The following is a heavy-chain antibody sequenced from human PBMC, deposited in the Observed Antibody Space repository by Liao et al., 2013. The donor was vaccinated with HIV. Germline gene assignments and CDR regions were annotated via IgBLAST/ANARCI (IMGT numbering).Heavy chain of an antibody. CDR3: ARAQPRYCSGGSCYSENWFDP. CDR1: GGSISSYY. J-gene: IGHJ5*02. D-gene: IGHD2-15*01. Sequence: QVQLQESGPGLVKPSETLSLTCTVSGGSISSYYWSWIRQPPGKGLEWIGYVYYSGSTNYNPSLKSRVTISVDTSKNQFSLKLSSVTAADTAVYYCARAQPRYCSGGSCYSENWFDPWGQGTLVTVSS. CDR2: VYYSGST. V-gene: IGHV4-59*01.